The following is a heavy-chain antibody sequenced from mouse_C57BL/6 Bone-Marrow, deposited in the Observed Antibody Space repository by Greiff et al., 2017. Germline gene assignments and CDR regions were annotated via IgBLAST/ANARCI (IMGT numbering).Heavy chain of an antibody. CDR3: ARDEPHYYGSRCYYAMDY. D-gene: IGHD1-1*01. J-gene: IGHJ4*01. V-gene: IGHV3-6*01. CDR1: GYSITSGYY. Sequence: EVQLQESGPGLVKPSQSLSLTCSVTGYSITSGYYWNWIRQFPGNTLEWMGYISYDGSNNYNPSLKNRISITRDTSKNQFFLKLNSVTTEDTATYYCARDEPHYYGSRCYYAMDYWGQGTSVTVSS. CDR2: ISYDGSN.